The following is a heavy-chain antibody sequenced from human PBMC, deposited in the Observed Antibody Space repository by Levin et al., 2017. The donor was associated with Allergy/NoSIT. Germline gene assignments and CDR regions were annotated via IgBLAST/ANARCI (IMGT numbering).Heavy chain of an antibody. CDR1: GGSITTSPYY. Sequence: PSETLSLTCTVSGGSITTSPYYWGWIRQAPGKGLEWIASISYYGSTHYNSSLQSRVTISRDTSKNQFSLTLSSVTAADTAVYYGTRVYTGSAFEHWGQGTLVTVSS. J-gene: IGHJ4*02. D-gene: IGHD1-26*01. CDR2: ISYYGST. CDR3: TRVYTGSAFEH. V-gene: IGHV4-39*07.